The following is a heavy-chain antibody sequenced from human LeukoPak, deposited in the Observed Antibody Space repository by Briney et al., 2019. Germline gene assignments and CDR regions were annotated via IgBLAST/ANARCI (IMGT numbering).Heavy chain of an antibody. CDR3: AKDDAWLRFGE. J-gene: IGHJ4*02. V-gene: IGHV3-23*01. CDR2: ISPRGDIK. CDR1: GFTFSRHG. D-gene: IGHD3-10*01. Sequence: GGSLRLSCAASGFTFSRHGMNWVRQVPGKGLEWVSGISPRGDIKYYADSVKGRFSISRDNSRNTLYLEVSSLTAEDAAVYYCAKDDAWLRFGEWSQGTLVTVSS.